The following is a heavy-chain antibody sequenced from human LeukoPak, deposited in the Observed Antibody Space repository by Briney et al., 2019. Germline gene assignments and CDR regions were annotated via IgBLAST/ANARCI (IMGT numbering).Heavy chain of an antibody. Sequence: PGGSLRLSCAASGFTFSSYAMSWVRQAPGKGLEWVSGISGSGVGTYYADSVKGRFTISRDNSKNTLYLQMNSLRAEDTAVYYCAKAGGATDYWGQGTLVTVSS. V-gene: IGHV3-23*01. CDR2: ISGSGVGT. D-gene: IGHD1-26*01. J-gene: IGHJ4*02. CDR3: AKAGGATDY. CDR1: GFTFSSYA.